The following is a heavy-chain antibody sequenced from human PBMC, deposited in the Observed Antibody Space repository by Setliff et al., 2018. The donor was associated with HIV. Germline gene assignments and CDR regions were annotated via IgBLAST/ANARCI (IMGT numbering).Heavy chain of an antibody. Sequence: PEPLSPPCQVPGGSFSSYYWSWIRQPPGKGLEWIGYTYYSGSTNYNPALRSRVTIPVDTSKNLFSLKLSSVTAADTAVYYCARGYGAAGGGYWGQGTLVTVSS. CDR2: TYYSGST. D-gene: IGHD6-25*01. J-gene: IGHJ4*02. CDR3: ARGYGAAGGGY. V-gene: IGHV4-59*08. CDR1: GGSFSSYY.